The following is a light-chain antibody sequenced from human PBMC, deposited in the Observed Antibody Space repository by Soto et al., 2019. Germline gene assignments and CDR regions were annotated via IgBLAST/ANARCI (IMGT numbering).Light chain of an antibody. CDR2: AAS. CDR1: QNINKY. Sequence: DIQMTQSPSSLSASVGDRVTITCRASQNINKYVNWYQQKPGKAPKLLIYAASTLQSGVPSRFSGRATGTYFTLTISSVQPEDFATYFCQQSYSPPHTFGQGTKLEI. J-gene: IGKJ2*01. CDR3: QQSYSPPHT. V-gene: IGKV1-39*01.